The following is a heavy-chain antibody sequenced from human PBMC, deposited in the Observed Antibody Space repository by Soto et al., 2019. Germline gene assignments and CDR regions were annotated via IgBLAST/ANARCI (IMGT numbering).Heavy chain of an antibody. CDR1: GYSFTTYW. D-gene: IGHD3-3*01. Sequence: PGESLKISCKGSGYSFTTYWIGWVRQMPGKGLEWMGRIDPSDSYTNYSPSCQGHVTISADKSISTAYLQWSSLKASDTAMYYCARIYYDFWSGYFPKWFDPWGQGTLVTVSS. V-gene: IGHV5-10-1*01. CDR2: IDPSDSYT. J-gene: IGHJ5*02. CDR3: ARIYYDFWSGYFPKWFDP.